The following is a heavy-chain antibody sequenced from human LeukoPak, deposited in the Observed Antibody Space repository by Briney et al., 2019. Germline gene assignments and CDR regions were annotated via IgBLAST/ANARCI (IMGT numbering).Heavy chain of an antibody. V-gene: IGHV1-46*01. D-gene: IGHD5-18*01. J-gene: IGHJ6*02. CDR2: ISPSGGST. CDR1: GYTFTSYY. Sequence: GASVKVSCKASGYTFTSYYIHWVRQAPGQGLEWMGIISPSGGSTSYAQKFQGRVTMTRDTSTSTVHLELSSLTYEDTAVYYCARMHVDIAMGVHYYGMDVWGQGTSVTVSS. CDR3: ARMHVDIAMGVHYYGMDV.